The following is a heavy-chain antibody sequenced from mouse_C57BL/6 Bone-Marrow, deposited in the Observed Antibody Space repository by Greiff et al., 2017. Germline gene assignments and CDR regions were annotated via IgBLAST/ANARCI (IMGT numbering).Heavy chain of an antibody. CDR3: AEVSNYYCGSSYDFDY. CDR2: IWRGGST. Sequence: VQLQQSGPGLVQPSQSLSITCTVSGFSLTSYGVHWVRQSPGKGLEWLGVIWRGGSTDYNAAFMSRLSITKDNSKSQVFFIMNSLQADDTAIYYCAEVSNYYCGSSYDFDYWGQGTTLTVSS. D-gene: IGHD1-1*01. J-gene: IGHJ2*01. V-gene: IGHV2-5*01. CDR1: GFSLTSYG.